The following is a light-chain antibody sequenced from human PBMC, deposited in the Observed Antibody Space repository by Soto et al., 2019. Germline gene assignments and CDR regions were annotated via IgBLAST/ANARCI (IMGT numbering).Light chain of an antibody. V-gene: IGKV3-20*01. J-gene: IGKJ3*01. Sequence: EIVLTQSPGTLSLSPGERATLSCRASQSVSSSYLARYQQKPGQAPRLLIYGASSRATGVTDRFSGSGSGTDFTLTISRLEPEDFAVYYCQPYGSSRFIFGPGTKVDIK. CDR3: QPYGSSRFI. CDR1: QSVSSSY. CDR2: GAS.